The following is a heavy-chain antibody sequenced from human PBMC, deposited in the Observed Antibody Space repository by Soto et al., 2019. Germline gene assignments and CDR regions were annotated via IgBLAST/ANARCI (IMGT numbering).Heavy chain of an antibody. Sequence: TLSLTCAISGDSVSSNSAAWNWIRQSPSRGLEWLGRTYYRSKWYNDYAVSVKSRITINPDTSKNQFSLQLNSVTPEDTAVYYCARFGYSSGWNNWFDPWGQGTPVTVSS. CDR1: GDSVSSNSAA. V-gene: IGHV6-1*01. J-gene: IGHJ5*02. D-gene: IGHD6-19*01. CDR3: ARFGYSSGWNNWFDP. CDR2: TYYRSKWYN.